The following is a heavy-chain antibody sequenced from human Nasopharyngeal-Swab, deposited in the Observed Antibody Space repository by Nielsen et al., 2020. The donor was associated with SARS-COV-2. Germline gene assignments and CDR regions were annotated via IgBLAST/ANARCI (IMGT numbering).Heavy chain of an antibody. CDR1: GYTFTSYG. D-gene: IGHD5-18*01. J-gene: IGHJ6*03. CDR2: ISAYNGNT. V-gene: IGHV1-18*04. CDR3: ARDSSYGTPYHYYYYMDV. Sequence: ASVKVSCKASGYTFTSYGISWVRQAPGQGLEWMGWISAYNGNTNYAQKLQGRVTMTTDTSTSTAYMELRSLRSDDTAVYYCARDSSYGTPYHYYYYMDVWGKGTTVTVSS.